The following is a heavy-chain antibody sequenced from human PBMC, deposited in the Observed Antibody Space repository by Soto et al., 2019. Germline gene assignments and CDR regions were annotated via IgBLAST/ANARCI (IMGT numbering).Heavy chain of an antibody. D-gene: IGHD2-15*01. CDR1: GYSFTSYW. J-gene: IGHJ3*02. CDR2: IYPGDSDT. CDR3: AGHRDCSGGSCLLGDAFDI. V-gene: IGHV5-51*01. Sequence: PGESLKISCKGSGYSFTSYWIGWVRQMPGKGLEWMGIIYPGDSDTRYSPSFQGQVTISADKSISTAYLQWSSLKASDTAMYYCAGHRDCSGGSCLLGDAFDIWGQGTMVTVSS.